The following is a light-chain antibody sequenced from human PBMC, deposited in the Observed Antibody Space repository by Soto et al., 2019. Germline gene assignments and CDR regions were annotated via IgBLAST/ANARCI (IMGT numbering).Light chain of an antibody. Sequence: QSALTQPASVSGSPGQSITISCTGTRSDVGGYNYVSWYQQHPGKAPKLMIYEVSNRPSGVSNRFSGSKSGNTASLTISGPQAEYEADYYCSSYTSSSTLVVFGGGTKLTVL. V-gene: IGLV2-14*01. CDR3: SSYTSSSTLVV. J-gene: IGLJ2*01. CDR2: EVS. CDR1: RSDVGGYNY.